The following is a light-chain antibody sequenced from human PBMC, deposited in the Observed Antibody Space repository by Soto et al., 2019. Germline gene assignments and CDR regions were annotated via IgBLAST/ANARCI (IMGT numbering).Light chain of an antibody. CDR1: SSDVGGYNY. J-gene: IGLJ2*01. CDR3: SSYTSSSLVV. Sequence: QAVVTQPASVSGSPGQSITISCNGTSSDVGGYNYVSWYQQHPGKAPKLMIYDVSNRPSGVSNRFSGSKSGNTASLTISGLQAEDEADYYCSSYTSSSLVVFGGGTKVTVL. CDR2: DVS. V-gene: IGLV2-14*01.